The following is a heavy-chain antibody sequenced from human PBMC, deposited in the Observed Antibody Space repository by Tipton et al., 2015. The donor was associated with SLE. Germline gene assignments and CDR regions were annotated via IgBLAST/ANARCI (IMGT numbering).Heavy chain of an antibody. CDR2: IYPGDSDT. CDR1: GYTFANFW. Sequence: QLVQSGAEVKKPGESLKISCRVSGYTFANFWISWVRQTPGKGLEWMGFIYPGDSDTKYSPSFEGQVTISADKSTSTAYVQWNSLKTSDSAMYYCAREMEGLDYWGQGTLLTVSS. D-gene: IGHD5-24*01. V-gene: IGHV5-51*01. J-gene: IGHJ4*02. CDR3: AREMEGLDY.